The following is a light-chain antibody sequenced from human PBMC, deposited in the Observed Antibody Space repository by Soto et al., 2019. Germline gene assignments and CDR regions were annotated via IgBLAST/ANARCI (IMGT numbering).Light chain of an antibody. CDR3: QQLNRFPRT. J-gene: IGKJ1*01. Sequence: IQLTQSPSFLSASVGDRVIITCRASQDISSYLAWYQQRPGKVPRFLTHAASTLQSGVPSRFSAAGSGTTFTLTFSSLQPEDIATYYCQQLNRFPRTFGQGTKVEV. V-gene: IGKV1-9*01. CDR2: AAS. CDR1: QDISSY.